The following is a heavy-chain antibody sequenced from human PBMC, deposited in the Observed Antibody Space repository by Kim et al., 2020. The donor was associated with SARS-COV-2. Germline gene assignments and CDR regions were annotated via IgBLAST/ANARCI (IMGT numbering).Heavy chain of an antibody. J-gene: IGHJ4*02. CDR3: ARGGLEIMKYQLLFHY. CDR1: GGSFSGYY. V-gene: IGHV4-34*01. Sequence: SETLSLTCAVYGGSFSGYYWSWIRQPPGKGLEWIGEINHSGSTNYNPSLKSRVTISVDTSKNQFSLKLSSVTAADTAVYYCARGGLEIMKYQLLFHYWGQGTLVTVSS. CDR2: INHSGST. D-gene: IGHD2-2*01.